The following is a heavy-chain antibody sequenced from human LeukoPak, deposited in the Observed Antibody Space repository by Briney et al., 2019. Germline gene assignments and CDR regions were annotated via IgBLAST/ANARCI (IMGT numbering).Heavy chain of an antibody. Sequence: SETLSLTCTVSGGSISSSSYYWGWIRQPPGKGLEWIGSIYYSGSTYYNPSLKSRVTISVDTFKNQFSLKLSSVTAADTAVYYCARRERQWPSPWYCFDYWGQGTLVTVSS. V-gene: IGHV4-39*01. J-gene: IGHJ4*02. CDR2: IYYSGST. D-gene: IGHD6-19*01. CDR1: GGSISSSSYY. CDR3: ARRERQWPSPWYCFDY.